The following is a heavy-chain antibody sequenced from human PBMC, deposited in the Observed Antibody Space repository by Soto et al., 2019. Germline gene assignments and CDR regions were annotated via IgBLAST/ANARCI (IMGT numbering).Heavy chain of an antibody. CDR1: GDTVNNGDYF. V-gene: IGHV4-30-4*01. CDR3: ARGEVVDVVAAFKRELDP. CDR2: IYFTGST. D-gene: IGHD5-12*01. Sequence: SETLSLTCTVSGDTVNNGDYFWSWIRQSPGKGLEWLGYIYFTGSTYYSPSLKSRLHISMDKSKNHFSLEMTSVTVADTAAYFCARGEVVDVVAAFKRELDPWGPGLLVTVSS. J-gene: IGHJ5*02.